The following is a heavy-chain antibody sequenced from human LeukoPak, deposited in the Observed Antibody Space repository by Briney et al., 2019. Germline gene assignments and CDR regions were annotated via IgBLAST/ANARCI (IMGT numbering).Heavy chain of an antibody. Sequence: GGSLRLSCAASGLTFSRSSMNWVRQAPGKGLEWVSSISSGSSYIYYADSVKGRFTISRDNAKNSLYLQMNPLRAEDTAVYYCARDRHKYNYDSGGYPPYWGQGTLVTVSS. V-gene: IGHV3-21*01. D-gene: IGHD3-22*01. CDR3: ARDRHKYNYDSGGYPPY. CDR1: GLTFSRSS. CDR2: ISSGSSYI. J-gene: IGHJ4*02.